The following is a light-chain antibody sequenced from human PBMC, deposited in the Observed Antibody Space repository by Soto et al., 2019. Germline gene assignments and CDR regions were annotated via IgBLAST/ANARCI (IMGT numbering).Light chain of an antibody. J-gene: IGLJ3*02. Sequence: QSVLTQPPSASGTPGQRVTISCSGSSSNIGSNYVYWYQQLPGTAPKLLIYRNNQRPSGVPDRFSGSKSGTSASLAISGLRSEDEADYYCAAWDDSRRWVFGGGTKVTVL. CDR2: RNN. CDR3: AAWDDSRRWV. CDR1: SSNIGSNY. V-gene: IGLV1-47*01.